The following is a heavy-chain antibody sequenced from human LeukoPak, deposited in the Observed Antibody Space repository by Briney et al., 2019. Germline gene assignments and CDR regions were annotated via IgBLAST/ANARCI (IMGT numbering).Heavy chain of an antibody. CDR1: GGSFSGYY. V-gene: IGHV4-38-2*02. CDR2: IYHSGST. J-gene: IGHJ3*02. D-gene: IGHD5-24*01. Sequence: PSETLSLTCAVYGGSFSGYYWGWIRQPPGKGLEWIGSIYHSGSTYYNPSLKSRVTISVDTSKNQFSLKLSSVTAADTAVYYCARDSVEMATIRAFDIWGQGTMVTVSS. CDR3: ARDSVEMATIRAFDI.